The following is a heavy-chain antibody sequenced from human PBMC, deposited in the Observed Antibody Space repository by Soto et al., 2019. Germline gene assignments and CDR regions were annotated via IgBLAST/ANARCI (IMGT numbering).Heavy chain of an antibody. CDR1: GFTFSSYG. V-gene: IGHV3-30*18. CDR2: ISYDGSNK. CDR3: AKEGSSSWYGSFYFDY. Sequence: GGSLRLSCAASGFTFSSYGMHWVRQAPGKGLEWVAVISYDGSNKYYADSVKGRFTISRDNSKNTLYLQMNSLRAEDTAVYYCAKEGSSSWYGSFYFDYWGQGTLVTVAS. J-gene: IGHJ4*02. D-gene: IGHD6-13*01.